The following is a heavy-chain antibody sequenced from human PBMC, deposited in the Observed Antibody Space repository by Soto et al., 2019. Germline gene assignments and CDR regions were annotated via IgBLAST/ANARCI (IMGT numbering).Heavy chain of an antibody. J-gene: IGHJ4*02. V-gene: IGHV4-4*07. CDR3: ARGDYYDSSGYYFDY. CDR1: GGSISSYY. Sequence: PSETLSLTCTVSGGSISSYYWSWVRQPAGKGLEWIGRIYTSGSTNYNPSLKSRVTISVDTSKNQFSLKLTSVTAADTAVYYCARGDYYDSSGYYFDYWGQGTLVTVSS. D-gene: IGHD3-22*01. CDR2: IYTSGST.